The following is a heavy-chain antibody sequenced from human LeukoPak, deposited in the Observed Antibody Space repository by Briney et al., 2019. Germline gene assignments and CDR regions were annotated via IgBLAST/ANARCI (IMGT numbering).Heavy chain of an antibody. CDR2: IYYSGST. J-gene: IGHJ4*02. CDR3: ARESYYGSGSEGYFAY. Sequence: PSETLSLTCTVSGGSISSYYWSWIRQPPGKGLEWIGYIYYSGSTYYNPSLKSRVTISVDTSKNQFSLKLSSVTAADTAVYYCARESYYGSGSEGYFAYWGQGTLVTVSS. D-gene: IGHD3-10*01. V-gene: IGHV4-59*06. CDR1: GGSISSYY.